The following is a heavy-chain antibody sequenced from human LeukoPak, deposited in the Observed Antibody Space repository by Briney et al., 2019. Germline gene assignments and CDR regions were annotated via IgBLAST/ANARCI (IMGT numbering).Heavy chain of an antibody. CDR2: TYYRSKWNK. V-gene: IGHV6-1*01. Sequence: SQTLSLTCAMSGDRVSINSAGWDWIRQSPSRGLEWLGRTYYRSKWNKDYAVSVKNRITINPDTSKNQFSLQLNSVTPEDTAVYYCARVDRGAKGYSGYHSNNWFVPWGQGALVTVSS. J-gene: IGHJ5*02. CDR3: ARVDRGAKGYSGYHSNNWFVP. D-gene: IGHD5-12*01. CDR1: GDRVSINSAG.